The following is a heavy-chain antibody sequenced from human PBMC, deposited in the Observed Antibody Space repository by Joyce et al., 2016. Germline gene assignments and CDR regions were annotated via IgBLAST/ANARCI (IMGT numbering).Heavy chain of an antibody. D-gene: IGHD2-2*01. Sequence: QVNLVQSGAEVKKPGASVKVSCKASGYSFSDSYIHWVRQAPGQGLQGMGRINPDTGDTMYAQKFQGRVTLTRDTFISTVYMEVSRLRSDDTAVYFCARGPMPPYAFDVWGQGTLVTVST. CDR2: INPDTGDT. V-gene: IGHV1-2*06. CDR3: ARGPMPPYAFDV. CDR1: GYSFSDSY. J-gene: IGHJ3*01.